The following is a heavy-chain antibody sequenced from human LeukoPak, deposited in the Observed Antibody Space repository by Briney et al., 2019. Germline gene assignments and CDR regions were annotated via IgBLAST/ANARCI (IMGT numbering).Heavy chain of an antibody. Sequence: SVKVSCKASGGTFSSYAISWVRQAPGQGLEWMGGIIPIFGTANYAQKFQGRVTITADESTSTAYMELSSLRSEDTAVYYCARAQDYYGSGSYSYNWFDPWGQGTLVTVSS. D-gene: IGHD3-10*01. CDR1: GGTFSSYA. V-gene: IGHV1-69*13. CDR3: ARAQDYYGSGSYSYNWFDP. CDR2: IIPIFGTA. J-gene: IGHJ5*02.